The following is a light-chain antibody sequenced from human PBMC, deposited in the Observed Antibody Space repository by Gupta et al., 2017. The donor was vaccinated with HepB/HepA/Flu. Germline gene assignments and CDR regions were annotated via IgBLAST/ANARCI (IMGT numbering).Light chain of an antibody. CDR2: DVS. CDR3: SSYTSSSTRL. CDR1: SSDVGGYNY. V-gene: IGLV2-14*01. J-gene: IGLJ3*02. Sequence: QSALTQPASVSGSPGQSITISCTGTSSDVGGYNYVSWYQQHPGKAPKLMIYDVSNRPSGVSSRFSGSKSGNTASLTISGLQADDEADYYCSSYTSSSTRLFGGGTKLTVL.